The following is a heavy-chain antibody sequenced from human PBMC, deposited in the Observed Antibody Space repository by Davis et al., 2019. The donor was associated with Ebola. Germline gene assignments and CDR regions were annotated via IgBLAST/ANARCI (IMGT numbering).Heavy chain of an antibody. J-gene: IGHJ6*02. Sequence: MPSETLSLTCAVSGGSISSGGYSWSWIRQPPGKGLEWIGYIYHSGSTYYNPSLKSRVTISVDTSKNQFSLKLSSVTAADTAVYYCARRGLRFLGVDVWGQGTTVTVSS. V-gene: IGHV4-30-2*01. CDR3: ARRGLRFLGVDV. D-gene: IGHD3-3*01. CDR2: IYHSGST. CDR1: GGSISSGGYS.